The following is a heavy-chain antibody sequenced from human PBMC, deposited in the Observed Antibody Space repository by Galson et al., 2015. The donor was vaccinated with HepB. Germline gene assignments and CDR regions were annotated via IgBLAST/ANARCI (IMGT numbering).Heavy chain of an antibody. Sequence: SLRLSCAASGFAFDTHAMSWVRQAPGRGLEWISGISGNGDSTFYADSGKVRFTVSRDNSNNMLYLQMNSLRAEDAGLYFCAKGYGLFDSWGQGTLVAVSS. V-gene: IGHV3-23*01. CDR1: GFAFDTHA. J-gene: IGHJ5*01. CDR2: ISGNGDST. CDR3: AKGYGLFDS. D-gene: IGHD5-18*01.